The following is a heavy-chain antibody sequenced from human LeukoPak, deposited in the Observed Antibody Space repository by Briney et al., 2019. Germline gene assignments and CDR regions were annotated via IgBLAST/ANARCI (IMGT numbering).Heavy chain of an antibody. J-gene: IGHJ4*02. D-gene: IGHD6-6*01. CDR1: GFTFKNAW. CDR3: ARDLGPHYSSSSETFDY. CDR2: IKQDGFEK. Sequence: GGSLRLSCEASGFTFKNAWMIWVRQAPGKGLEWVANIKQDGFEKYYVDSVKGRFTISRDNAKNSLFLQVNSLRAEDTAVYYCARDLGPHYSSSSETFDYWGQGTLVTVSS. V-gene: IGHV3-7*01.